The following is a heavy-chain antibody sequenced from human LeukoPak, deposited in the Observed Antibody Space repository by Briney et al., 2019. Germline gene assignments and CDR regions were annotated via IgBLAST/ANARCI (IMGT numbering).Heavy chain of an antibody. D-gene: IGHD6-19*01. CDR1: GDSISSNSDY. J-gene: IGHJ4*02. CDR2: IYHRGRT. V-gene: IGHV4-39*07. Sequence: PSETLSLTCSVSGDSISSNSDYWGWIRQPPGKGLEWIGNIYHRGRTNYNPSLKSRVTISADTSKNQFSLKLSSVTAADTAVYYCAREVILSSGWVRTYYFDYWGQGTLVTVSS. CDR3: AREVILSSGWVRTYYFDY.